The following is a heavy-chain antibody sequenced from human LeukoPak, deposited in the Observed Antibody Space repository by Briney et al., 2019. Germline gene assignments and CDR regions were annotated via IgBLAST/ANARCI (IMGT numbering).Heavy chain of an antibody. CDR3: ARAGYSSSWVFGY. CDR2: INPNSGGT. CDR1: GYTLTAYY. D-gene: IGHD6-13*01. Sequence: ASVKVSCKASGYTLTAYYIHWVRQAPGQGLEWMGWINPNSGGTNYAQKLQGRVTMTTDTSTSTAYMELRSLRSDDTAVYYCARAGYSSSWVFGYWGQGTLVTVSS. V-gene: IGHV1-2*02. J-gene: IGHJ4*02.